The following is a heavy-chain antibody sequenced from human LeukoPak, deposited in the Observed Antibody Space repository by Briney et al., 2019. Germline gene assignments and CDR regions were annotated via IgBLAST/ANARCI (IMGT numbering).Heavy chain of an antibody. D-gene: IGHD2-2*01. CDR1: GFTFGSYA. Sequence: GGSLRLSCAASGFTFGSYAMHWVRQAPGKGLEWVAVISYDGSNKYYADSVKGRFTISRDNSKNTLYLQMNSLRAEDTAVYYCAREGYIGCSSTSCSLGDYYYGMDVWGKWTTVTVSS. J-gene: IGHJ6*04. CDR3: AREGYIGCSSTSCSLGDYYYGMDV. CDR2: ISYDGSNK. V-gene: IGHV3-30*04.